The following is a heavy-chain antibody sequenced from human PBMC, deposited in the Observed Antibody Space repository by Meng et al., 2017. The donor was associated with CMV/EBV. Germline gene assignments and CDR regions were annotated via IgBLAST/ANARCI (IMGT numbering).Heavy chain of an antibody. CDR2: IIPIFGTA. J-gene: IGHJ6*02. Sequence: PVKVSCKASGGTFSSYAISWVRQAPGQRIEWMGGIIPIFGTANYAQKFQGRVTITPDESTSTAYMELSSLRSEDTAVYYCARAHYAPGYCSSTSCYNRWGMDVWGQGTTVTVSS. CDR1: GGTFSSYA. D-gene: IGHD2-2*02. V-gene: IGHV1-69*13. CDR3: ARAHYAPGYCSSTSCYNRWGMDV.